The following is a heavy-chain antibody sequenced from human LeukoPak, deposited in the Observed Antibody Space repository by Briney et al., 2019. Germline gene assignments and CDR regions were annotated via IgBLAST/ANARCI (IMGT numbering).Heavy chain of an antibody. CDR2: ITGSSNTI. Sequence: PGGSLRLSCAASGXTFSTYSMNWVRQAPGKGLEWVSYITGSSNTIYYADSVKGRFTISRDNAKNSLYLQMNSLRDEDTAVYYCARDSDGDPSFDYWGQGTLVTVSS. CDR3: ARDSDGDPSFDY. CDR1: GXTFSTYS. V-gene: IGHV3-48*02. J-gene: IGHJ4*02. D-gene: IGHD4-17*01.